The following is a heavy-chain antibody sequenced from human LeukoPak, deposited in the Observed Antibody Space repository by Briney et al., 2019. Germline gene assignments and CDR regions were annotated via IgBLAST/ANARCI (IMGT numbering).Heavy chain of an antibody. V-gene: IGHV4-59*08. Sequence: YHWGWXRXPPGKGLEWTGYIYYSGSTNYNPSLKSRVTISVDTSKNQFSLKLSSVTAADTAIYYCARAVSGRFDYWGQGTLVTVSS. CDR2: IYYSGST. CDR1: YH. D-gene: IGHD6-19*01. J-gene: IGHJ4*02. CDR3: ARAVSGRFDY.